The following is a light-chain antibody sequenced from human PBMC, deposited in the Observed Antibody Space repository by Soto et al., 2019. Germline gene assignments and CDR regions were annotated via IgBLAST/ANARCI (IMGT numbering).Light chain of an antibody. V-gene: IGKV1-5*03. CDR1: QSISSW. CDR3: QQYKSYPRT. J-gene: IGKJ1*01. Sequence: DIQLTQSPSTLSASVGDRVTITCRASQSISSWLAWYQQKPGKAPRLLIYMASTLERGVPSRFSGSGSGTEFTLTISSLQPDDFATYYCQQYKSYPRTFGQGTKVEIK. CDR2: MAS.